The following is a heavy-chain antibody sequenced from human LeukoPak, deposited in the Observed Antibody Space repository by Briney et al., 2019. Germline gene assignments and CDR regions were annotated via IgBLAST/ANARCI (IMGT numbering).Heavy chain of an antibody. D-gene: IGHD3-22*01. CDR1: GYSISSGYY. CDR3: ARLTSRFYDSSAFICDY. J-gene: IGHJ4*02. V-gene: IGHV4-38-2*02. Sequence: SETLSLTCTVSGYSISSGYYWGWIRQPPGKGLEWIGSIYHSGSTYYNPSLKSRVTISVDTSKNQFSLKLSSVTAADTAVYYCARLTSRFYDSSAFICDYWGQGTLVTVSS. CDR2: IYHSGST.